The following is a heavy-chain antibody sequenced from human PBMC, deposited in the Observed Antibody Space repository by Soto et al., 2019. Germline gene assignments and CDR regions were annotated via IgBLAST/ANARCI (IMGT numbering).Heavy chain of an antibody. V-gene: IGHV3-48*03. CDR1: GFTFSSYE. CDR2: ISSSGSTI. D-gene: IGHD3-3*01. Sequence: RGSLRLSCAASGFTFSSYEMNWVRQAPGKGLEWVSYISSSGSTIYYADSVKGRFTISRDNAKNSLYLQMNSLRAEDTAVYYCARDKTIFGVVNDAFDIWGQGTMVTVSS. J-gene: IGHJ3*02. CDR3: ARDKTIFGVVNDAFDI.